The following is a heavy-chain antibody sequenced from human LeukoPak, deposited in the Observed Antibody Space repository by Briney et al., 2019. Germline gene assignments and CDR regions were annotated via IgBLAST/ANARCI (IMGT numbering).Heavy chain of an antibody. J-gene: IGHJ4*02. CDR2: IIPILGTA. Sequence: SVKVSCKASGGTFSSYAISWVRQAPGQGLEWMGRIIPILGTANYAQKFQGRATITADKSTSTAYMELSSLRSEDTAVYYCARDDLRWLFDYWGQGTLVTVSS. V-gene: IGHV1-69*04. CDR3: ARDDLRWLFDY. CDR1: GGTFSSYA. D-gene: IGHD5-24*01.